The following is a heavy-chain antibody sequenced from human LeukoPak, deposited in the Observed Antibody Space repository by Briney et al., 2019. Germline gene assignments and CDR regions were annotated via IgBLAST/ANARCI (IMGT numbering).Heavy chain of an antibody. CDR2: IIPIFGTA. CDR1: GGTFSSYA. D-gene: IGHD3-22*01. V-gene: IGHV1-69*05. CDR3: ARQPYYYDSSGYLNHFDY. J-gene: IGHJ4*02. Sequence: ASVKVSCKASGGTFSSYAISWVRQAPGQGLEWMGGIIPIFGTANYAQKFQGRVTITTDESTSTACMELSSLRSEDTAVYYCARQPYYYDSSGYLNHFDYWGQGTLVTVSS.